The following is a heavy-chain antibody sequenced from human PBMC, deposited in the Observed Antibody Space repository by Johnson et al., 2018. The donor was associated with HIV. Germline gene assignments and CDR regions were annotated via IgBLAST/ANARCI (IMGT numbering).Heavy chain of an antibody. V-gene: IGHV3-13*01. CDR3: ARGRYSSSWYVGGLDAFDI. Sequence: VQLVESGGGLVQPGGSLRLSCAASGFTFSSYDMHWVRQATGKGLEWVSAIGTAGDTYYPGSVKGRFTISRENAKNSLYLQMNSLRAGDTAVYYCARGRYSSSWYVGGLDAFDIWGQGTMVTVSS. CDR1: GFTFSSYD. J-gene: IGHJ3*02. CDR2: IGTAGDT. D-gene: IGHD6-13*01.